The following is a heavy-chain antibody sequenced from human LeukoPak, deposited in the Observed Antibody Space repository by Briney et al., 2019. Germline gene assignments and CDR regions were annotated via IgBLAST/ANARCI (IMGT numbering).Heavy chain of an antibody. Sequence: GGSLRLSCATSGFTFSSYAMSWVRQAPWKGLECVSVISGGATSTYYADSVKGRFTISRDNSKNTVYLQMSRLTVEDTAVYYCGRGMRDYYGLDYWGQGILVTVSS. CDR1: GFTFSSYA. CDR3: GRGMRDYYGLDY. J-gene: IGHJ4*02. D-gene: IGHD3-16*01. CDR2: ISGGATST. V-gene: IGHV3-23*01.